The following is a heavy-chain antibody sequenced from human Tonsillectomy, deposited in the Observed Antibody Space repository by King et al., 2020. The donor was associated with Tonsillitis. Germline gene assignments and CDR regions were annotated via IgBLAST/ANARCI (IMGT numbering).Heavy chain of an antibody. CDR2: ISGRSYIT. D-gene: IGHD6-19*01. CDR1: GFTFSIYA. J-gene: IGHJ4*02. Sequence: VQLVESGGGVVQPGGSLRLSCAASGFTFSIYAMGCVRQAPWTVLEWVATISGRSYITYYPASVKGRFTISRDNSNHTLYLQIHSLRPEDTALYYCAKLPHSSGWSSPFDYWGQGTLVTVSS. V-gene: IGHV3-23*04. CDR3: AKLPHSSGWSSPFDY.